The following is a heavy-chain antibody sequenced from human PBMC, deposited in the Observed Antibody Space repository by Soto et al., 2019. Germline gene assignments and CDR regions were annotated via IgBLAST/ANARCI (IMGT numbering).Heavy chain of an antibody. Sequence: VESLQISRNGSGYSFINHCISWMSQMPGKGLEWMGIIYPGDSDTKYSPSFQGPVTISADKSISTAYLQCSSLKASDTAMYYCATPPSTEAFDIWGQGTMVTVSS. CDR3: ATPPSTEAFDI. J-gene: IGHJ3*02. CDR2: IYPGDSDT. CDR1: GYSFINHC. V-gene: IGHV5-51*01.